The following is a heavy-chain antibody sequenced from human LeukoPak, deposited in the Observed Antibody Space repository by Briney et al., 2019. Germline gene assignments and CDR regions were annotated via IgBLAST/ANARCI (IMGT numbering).Heavy chain of an antibody. D-gene: IGHD3-10*01. CDR3: ARSGYYGSGSYYYYYYMDV. Sequence: SETLSLTCTVSGDSISSTNYYWGWIRQPPGKGLEWIGSIYYSGSTYYNPSLKSRVTISVDTSKNQFSLKLSSVTAADTAVYYCARSGYYGSGSYYYYYYMDVWGKGTTVTISS. J-gene: IGHJ6*03. V-gene: IGHV4-39*01. CDR2: IYYSGST. CDR1: GDSISSTNYY.